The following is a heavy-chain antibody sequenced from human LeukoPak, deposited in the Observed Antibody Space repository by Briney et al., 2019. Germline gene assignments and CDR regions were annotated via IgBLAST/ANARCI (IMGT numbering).Heavy chain of an antibody. V-gene: IGHV3-30*04. CDR3: ARDENLRCSGGSCFNAFDI. CDR2: ISYDGSNK. CDR1: GFTFSSYA. Sequence: GRSLRLSCAASGFTFSSYAMHWVRQAPGKGLEWVAVISYDGSNKYYADSVKGRFTISRDNSKNTLYLQMNSLRAEDTAVYYCARDENLRCSGGSCFNAFDIWGQGTMVTVSS. J-gene: IGHJ3*02. D-gene: IGHD2-15*01.